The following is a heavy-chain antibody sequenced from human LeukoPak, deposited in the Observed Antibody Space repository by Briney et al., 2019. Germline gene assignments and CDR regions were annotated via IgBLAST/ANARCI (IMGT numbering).Heavy chain of an antibody. CDR1: GFTFGNFW. Sequence: GGSLRLSCAASGFTFGNFWMSRVRQAPGRGLQWVASMKGDGSHIYYVDSVKGRFTISRDNARNSLYLQMNSLTAEDTAVYYCARLFGGVTTFDYWGQGALVTVSS. D-gene: IGHD2-8*02. CDR2: MKGDGSHI. CDR3: ARLFGGVTTFDY. J-gene: IGHJ4*02. V-gene: IGHV3-7*01.